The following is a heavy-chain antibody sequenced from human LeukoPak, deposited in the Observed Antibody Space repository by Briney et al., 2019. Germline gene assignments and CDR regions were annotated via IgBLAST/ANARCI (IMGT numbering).Heavy chain of an antibody. V-gene: IGHV4-39*01. CDR3: ARPAPPTSSGSYYFDY. CDR1: GGSISSSSYY. D-gene: IGHD6-19*01. Sequence: SETLSLICTVSGGSISSSSYYWGWIRQPPGKGLEWIGSFFYSGSNYYNPSLKSRVTISVDTSKNQFSLKLSSVTAADTAVYYCARPAPPTSSGSYYFDYWEQGSLVTVSS. CDR2: FFYSGSN. J-gene: IGHJ4*02.